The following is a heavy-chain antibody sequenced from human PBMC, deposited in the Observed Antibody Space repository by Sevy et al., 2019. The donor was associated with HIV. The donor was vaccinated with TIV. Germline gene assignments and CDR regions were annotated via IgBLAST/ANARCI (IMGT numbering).Heavy chain of an antibody. V-gene: IGHV3-53*01. J-gene: IGHJ5*02. CDR1: GFTVSSNY. Sequence: GGSLRLSCAASGFTVSSNYMSWVRQAPGKGLEWVSVIYSGGSTYYVDSVKGRFTISRDNSKNTLYLQMNNLRAEDTAVYYCARDLGSSGYYPWGQGTLVTVSS. CDR3: ARDLGSSGYYP. CDR2: IYSGGST. D-gene: IGHD3-22*01.